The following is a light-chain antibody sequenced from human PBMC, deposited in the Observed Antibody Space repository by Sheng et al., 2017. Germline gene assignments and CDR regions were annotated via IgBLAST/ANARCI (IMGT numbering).Light chain of an antibody. Sequence: DIQMTQSPPSLSASIGDRVTITCRASQSVSAWLAWYQQRPGNAPKLLIYQASTLQSGVPSRFSGSGSATEFTLTISRLQPDDFGTYFCQQYNTYPWTFGQGTEAEI. J-gene: IGKJ1*01. CDR2: QAS. V-gene: IGKV1-5*03. CDR3: QQYNTYPWT. CDR1: QSVSAW.